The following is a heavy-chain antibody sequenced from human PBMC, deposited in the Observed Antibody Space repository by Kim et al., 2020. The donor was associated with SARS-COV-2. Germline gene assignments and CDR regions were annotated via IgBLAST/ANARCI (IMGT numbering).Heavy chain of an antibody. D-gene: IGHD6-19*01. Sequence: GGSLRLSCAASGFTFSGSAMHWVRQASGKGLEWVGRIRSKANSYATAYAASVKGRFTISRDDSKNTAYLQMNSLKTEDTAVYYCTRHKGYSSGWYVRFQDDAFDIWGQGTMVTVSS. J-gene: IGHJ3*02. CDR3: TRHKGYSSGWYVRFQDDAFDI. CDR1: GFTFSGSA. CDR2: IRSKANSYAT. V-gene: IGHV3-73*01.